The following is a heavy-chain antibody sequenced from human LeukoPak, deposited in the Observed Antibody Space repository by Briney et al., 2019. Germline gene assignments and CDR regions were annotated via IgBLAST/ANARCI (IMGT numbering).Heavy chain of an antibody. CDR3: ARDKSGSSYYYYYYYMDV. J-gene: IGHJ6*03. CDR2: IYTSGST. D-gene: IGHD1-26*01. Sequence: SETLSLTCTVSGGPISSGSYYWSWIRQPAGKGLEWIGRIYTSGSTNYNPSLKSRVTISVDTSKNQFSLKLSSVTAADTAVYYCARDKSGSSYYYYYYYMDVWGKGTTVTVS. CDR1: GGPISSGSYY. V-gene: IGHV4-61*02.